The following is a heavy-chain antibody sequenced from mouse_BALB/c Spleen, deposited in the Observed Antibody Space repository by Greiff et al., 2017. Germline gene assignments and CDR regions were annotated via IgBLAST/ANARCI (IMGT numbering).Heavy chain of an antibody. V-gene: IGHV14-4*02. CDR1: GFNIKDYY. Sequence: EVQLQQSGAELVRSGASVKLSCTASGFNIKDYYMHWVQQRPEQGLEWIGWIDPENGDTEYAPKFQGKATMTADTSSNTAYLQLSSLTSEDTAVYYCNARYYDYVAAWFAYWGQGTLVTVSA. CDR3: NARYYDYVAAWFAY. CDR2: IDPENGDT. D-gene: IGHD2-4*01. J-gene: IGHJ3*01.